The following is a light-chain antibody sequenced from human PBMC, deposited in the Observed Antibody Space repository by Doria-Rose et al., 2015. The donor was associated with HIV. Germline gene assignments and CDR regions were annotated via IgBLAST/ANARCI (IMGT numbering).Light chain of an antibody. J-gene: IGKJ1*01. Sequence: DIQLTQSTSFLSASVGVRVTITCRASQGISRYLAWYQQKPGKAPTLLIFGASTLQSVVPSRFSGSGSWTEFTLTISSLQPEDFATYYCQQFDSFPRTFGQGTKVELK. V-gene: IGKV1-9*01. CDR3: QQFDSFPRT. CDR1: QGISRY. CDR2: GAS.